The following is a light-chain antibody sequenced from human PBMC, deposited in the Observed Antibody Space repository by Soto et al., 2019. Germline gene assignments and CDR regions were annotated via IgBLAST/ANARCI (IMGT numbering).Light chain of an antibody. Sequence: EIVLTQSPAPLSLSPGESATLSCRASQSVSSYLAWYQQKPGQAPRLLIYDASNRATGIPARFSGSGSGTDFTLTISSLEPEDFAVYYCQQRSNWPPEITFGQGTRLEIK. CDR1: QSVSSY. CDR2: DAS. V-gene: IGKV3-11*01. CDR3: QQRSNWPPEIT. J-gene: IGKJ5*01.